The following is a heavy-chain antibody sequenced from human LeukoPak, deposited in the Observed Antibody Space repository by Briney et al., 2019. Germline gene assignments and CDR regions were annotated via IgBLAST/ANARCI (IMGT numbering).Heavy chain of an antibody. CDR2: IYYSGST. CDR3: ARSPSWGYSGD. J-gene: IGHJ4*02. D-gene: IGHD5-18*01. V-gene: IGHV4-59*01. CDR1: GGSISSYY. Sequence: SETLSLTCTVSGGSISSYYWSWIRQPPGKGLEWIGYIYYSGSTNYNPSLKSRVTISVDTSKNQFSLKLSSVTAADTAVYYCARSPSWGYSGDWGQGTLVTVSS.